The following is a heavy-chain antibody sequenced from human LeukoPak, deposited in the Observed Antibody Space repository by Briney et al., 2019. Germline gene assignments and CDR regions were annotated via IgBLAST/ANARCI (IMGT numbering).Heavy chain of an antibody. CDR1: GFTFSSYW. CDR2: INHSGST. V-gene: IGHV4-34*01. D-gene: IGHD5-18*01. J-gene: IGHJ4*02. Sequence: PGGSLRLSCAASGFTFSSYWMSWIRQPPGKGLEWIGEINHSGSTNYNPSLKSRVTISVDTSKNQFSLKLSSVTAADTAVYYCARHVGYSYGSPPYFDYWGQGTLVTVSS. CDR3: ARHVGYSYGSPPYFDY.